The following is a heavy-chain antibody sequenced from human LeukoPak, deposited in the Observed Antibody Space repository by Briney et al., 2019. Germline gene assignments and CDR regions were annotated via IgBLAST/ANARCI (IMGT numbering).Heavy chain of an antibody. Sequence: GGSLRLSCAASGFTFSSYTMNWVRQAPGKGLEWISYISTNSDTIYYADSVKGRFTISSDNAKNSLFLQMSSLRAEDTAVYYCARDLYGDYFAYWGQGTLVTVSS. CDR3: ARDLYGDYFAY. J-gene: IGHJ4*02. CDR1: GFTFSSYT. CDR2: ISTNSDTI. V-gene: IGHV3-48*01. D-gene: IGHD4-17*01.